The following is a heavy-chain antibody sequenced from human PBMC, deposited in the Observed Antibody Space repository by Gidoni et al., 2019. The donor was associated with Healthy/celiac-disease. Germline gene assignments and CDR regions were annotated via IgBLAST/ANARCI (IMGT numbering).Heavy chain of an antibody. J-gene: IGHJ4*02. CDR2: ISSSGSTI. V-gene: IGHV3-48*01. CDR1: GFTFSRYS. D-gene: IGHD3-22*01. Sequence: EVQLVESGGGLVQPGGSLRLSCAASGFTFSRYSMNWVRQAPGKGLEWVSYISSSGSTIYYADSVKGRFTISRDNAKNSLYLQMNSLRAEDTAVYYCARAWDSSGYYTNWGQGTLVTVSS. CDR3: ARAWDSSGYYTN.